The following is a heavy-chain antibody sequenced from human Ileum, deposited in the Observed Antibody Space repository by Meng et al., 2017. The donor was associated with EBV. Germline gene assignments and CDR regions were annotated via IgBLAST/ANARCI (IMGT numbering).Heavy chain of an antibody. Sequence: QVQRKGSGPGMVKPSGNLSLPCAVSGDSIRSNNWWSWVRQPPGKGLEWIGEIYHSGSTNYNPSFKSRVTMSVDKSKNQISLNLSSVTAADTAVYYCASGRDYAWHSWGRGTLVTVPS. J-gene: IGHJ4*02. D-gene: IGHD4-17*01. V-gene: IGHV4-4*02. CDR2: IYHSGST. CDR3: ASGRDYAWHS. CDR1: GDSIRSNNW.